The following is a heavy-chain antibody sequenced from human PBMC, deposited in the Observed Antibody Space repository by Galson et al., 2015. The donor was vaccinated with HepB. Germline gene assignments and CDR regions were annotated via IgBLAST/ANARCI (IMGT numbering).Heavy chain of an antibody. V-gene: IGHV7-4-1*01. CDR2: IQTYTGNP. J-gene: IGHJ4*02. D-gene: IGHD6-6*01. Sequence: SVKVSCKASGYTFSAYAINWVRQAPGQGLEWMGWIQTYTGNPTSVQDFTGRFVFSLDSSVTTAYLQIDSLKAEDPAVYYCAREPSASSGFDSWGQGTLVTVSP. CDR3: AREPSASSGFDS. CDR1: GYTFSAYA.